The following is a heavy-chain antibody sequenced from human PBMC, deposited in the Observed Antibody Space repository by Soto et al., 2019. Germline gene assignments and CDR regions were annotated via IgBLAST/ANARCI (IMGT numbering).Heavy chain of an antibody. V-gene: IGHV4-34*01. CDR2: INHSGST. J-gene: IGHJ3*02. D-gene: IGHD2-2*01. Sequence: SETLSLTSAVYGGSFSGYYWSWIRQHPGKGLEWIGEINHSGSTNYNPSLKSRVTISVDTSKNQFSLKLSSVTAADTAVYYCAGGFRPHGGIVVVPAAMKAFDIWAQGTMVTVSS. CDR1: GGSFSGYY. CDR3: AGGFRPHGGIVVVPAAMKAFDI.